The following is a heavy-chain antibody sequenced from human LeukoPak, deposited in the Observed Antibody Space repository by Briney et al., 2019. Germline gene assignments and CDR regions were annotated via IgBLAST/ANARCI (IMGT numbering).Heavy chain of an antibody. D-gene: IGHD6-6*01. CDR3: ARHRFTSSSSYFDY. CDR2: IYTTGST. V-gene: IGHV4-4*09. J-gene: IGHJ4*02. CDR1: GGSISGYY. Sequence: SETLSLTCIVSGGSISGYYWSWIRQPPGKGLRWIGYIYTTGSTNYNPSFKSRVTISVDTSKNQFSLELSSVIAADTAVYYCARHRFTSSSSYFDYWGQGTLVTVSS.